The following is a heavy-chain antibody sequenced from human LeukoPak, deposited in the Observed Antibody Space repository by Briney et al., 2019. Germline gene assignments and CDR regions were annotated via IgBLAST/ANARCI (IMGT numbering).Heavy chain of an antibody. D-gene: IGHD3-9*01. Sequence: SGGSLRLSCAASGFTFSNAWMSWVRQAPGKGLEWVGRIKSKTDGGTTDYAAPVKGRFTISRDDSKNTLYLQMNSLKTEDTAVYCCTTLPYYDILTGYYSTDYWGQGTLVTVSS. J-gene: IGHJ4*02. CDR2: IKSKTDGGTT. V-gene: IGHV3-15*01. CDR3: TTLPYYDILTGYYSTDY. CDR1: GFTFSNAW.